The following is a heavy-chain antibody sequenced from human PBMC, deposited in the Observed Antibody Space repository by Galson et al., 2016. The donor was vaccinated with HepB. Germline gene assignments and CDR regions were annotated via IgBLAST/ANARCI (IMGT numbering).Heavy chain of an antibody. CDR2: IIPIFGAA. CDR1: GGPFSSYA. Sequence: SVKVSCKASGGPFSSYAISWVRQAPGQGLEWMGGIIPIFGAANYAQKFQGRVTITADESTRTAYMELSSLRSEDTAIYYCASRRPPPRYYDFSYWGQGTLVTVSS. J-gene: IGHJ4*02. D-gene: IGHD3-3*01. CDR3: ASRRPPPRYYDFSY. V-gene: IGHV1-69*13.